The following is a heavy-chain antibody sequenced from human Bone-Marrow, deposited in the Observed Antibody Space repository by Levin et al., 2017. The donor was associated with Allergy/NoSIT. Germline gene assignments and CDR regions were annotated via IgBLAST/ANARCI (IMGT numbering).Heavy chain of an antibody. CDR3: ARDNRDYYGMDV. V-gene: IGHV3-11*01. Sequence: LSLTCVGSGFTFSDYYMSWIRQAPGKGLEWVSYINPNGRTTYNADSVRGRFTISRDNARKSLFLQMDSLRVDDTAVYYCARDNRDYYGMDVWGQGTTVTVSS. J-gene: IGHJ6*02. CDR1: GFTFSDYY. CDR2: INPNGRTT.